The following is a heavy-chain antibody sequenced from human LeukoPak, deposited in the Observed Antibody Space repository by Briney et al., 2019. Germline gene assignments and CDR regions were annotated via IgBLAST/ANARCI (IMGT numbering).Heavy chain of an antibody. CDR2: ISSSSSYI. Sequence: GGSLRLSCAASGFTFSSYSMNWVRQAPGKGLEWVSSISSSSSYIYYGDSVKGRFTISRDNAKNSLYLQMSRLRAEDTAVYYCARDFGGYSGYVFDYWGQGTLVTVSS. D-gene: IGHD5-12*01. CDR3: ARDFGGYSGYVFDY. J-gene: IGHJ4*02. V-gene: IGHV3-21*01. CDR1: GFTFSSYS.